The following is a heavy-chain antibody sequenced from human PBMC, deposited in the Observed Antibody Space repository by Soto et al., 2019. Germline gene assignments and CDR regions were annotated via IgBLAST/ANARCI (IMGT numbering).Heavy chain of an antibody. CDR1: GFTFSSYW. CDR3: ARYQYQPAPFDY. CDR2: INSDGSST. Sequence: GGSLRLSCAASGFTFSSYWMHWVRQAPGKGLVWVSRINSDGSSTSYADSVKGRFTISRDNAKNTLYLQMNSLRAEDTAVYYCARYQYQPAPFDYWGQGTLVTASS. J-gene: IGHJ4*02. D-gene: IGHD2-2*01. V-gene: IGHV3-74*01.